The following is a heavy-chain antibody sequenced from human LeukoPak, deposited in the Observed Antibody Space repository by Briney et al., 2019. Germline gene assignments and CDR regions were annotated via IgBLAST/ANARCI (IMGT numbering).Heavy chain of an antibody. CDR3: ARGPYSYDSSGAFDI. Sequence: SETLSLTCTVSGDSISSGDYYWRWIRQPAGKGLEWIGRVSSSGSTNYNPSLKSRVTISVDTSKNQFSLKLSSVTAADTAVYFCARGPYSYDSSGAFDIWGQGTMVTVSS. CDR1: GDSISSGDYY. CDR2: VSSSGST. D-gene: IGHD3-22*01. J-gene: IGHJ3*02. V-gene: IGHV4-61*02.